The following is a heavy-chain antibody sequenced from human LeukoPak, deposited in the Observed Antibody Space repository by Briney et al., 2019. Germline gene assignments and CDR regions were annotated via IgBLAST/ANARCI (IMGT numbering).Heavy chain of an antibody. CDR3: ARDRQLQWFGEFNVDFDY. CDR2: ISTYNGNT. D-gene: IGHD3-10*01. Sequence: ASVKVSCKASGYAFSSYAISWVRQAPGQGSEWMGWISTYNGNTNYVEKFQGRVTMTTDTSTSTAYMELRGLRSDDTAVYYCARDRQLQWFGEFNVDFDYWGQGTLVTVSS. CDR1: GYAFSSYA. V-gene: IGHV1-18*01. J-gene: IGHJ4*02.